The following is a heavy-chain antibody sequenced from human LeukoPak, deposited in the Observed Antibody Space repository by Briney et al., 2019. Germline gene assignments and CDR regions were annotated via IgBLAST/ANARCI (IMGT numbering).Heavy chain of an antibody. CDR1: GFTFSTYA. CDR2: ISGSGGGT. Sequence: GGSLRLSCAASGFTFSTYAMTWVRQAPGKGLEWVSTISGSGGGTYYADTVKGRFTISRDNAKNTLYLQMNSLRAEDTAVYYCARDAVDTANAVWGQGTTVTVSS. J-gene: IGHJ6*02. D-gene: IGHD5-18*01. V-gene: IGHV3-23*01. CDR3: ARDAVDTANAV.